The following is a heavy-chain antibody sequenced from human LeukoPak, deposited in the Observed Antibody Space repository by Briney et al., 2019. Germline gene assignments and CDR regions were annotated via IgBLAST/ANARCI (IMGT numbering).Heavy chain of an antibody. CDR3: ARDGQQLVGGGRDYYCYYMDV. D-gene: IGHD6-6*01. CDR1: GFTSSDYY. V-gene: IGHV3-11*01. CDR2: ISSSGSTI. Sequence: GGSLRLSCAASGFTSSDYYMSWIRQAPGKGLEWVSYISSSGSTIYYADSVKGRFTIYRDNAKNSLYLQMNSLRAEDTAVYYCARDGQQLVGGGRDYYCYYMDVWGKGTTVTVSS. J-gene: IGHJ6*03.